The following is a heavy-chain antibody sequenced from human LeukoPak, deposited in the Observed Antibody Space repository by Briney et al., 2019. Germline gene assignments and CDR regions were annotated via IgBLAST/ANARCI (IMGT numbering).Heavy chain of an antibody. D-gene: IGHD3-10*01. Sequence: SETLSLTCGVNGGSFSGYYWTWVRQSPGRGLEWLGEINHSGSTNYNPSLKSRVTISVDTSKNQFSLKLSSVTAADTAVYYCARQLARHLAFMVRGVSNAFDIWGQGTMVTVSS. V-gene: IGHV4-34*01. CDR2: INHSGST. J-gene: IGHJ3*02. CDR1: GGSFSGYY. CDR3: ARQLARHLAFMVRGVSNAFDI.